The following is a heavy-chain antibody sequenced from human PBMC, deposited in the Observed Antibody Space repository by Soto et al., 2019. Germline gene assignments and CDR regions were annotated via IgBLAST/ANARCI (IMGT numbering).Heavy chain of an antibody. Sequence: QVQLQQWGAGPLRPLETLSLTCGVSGGSFSGYYWAWIRQSPGKGLEWIGEINDRGSINYNPSLKSRVSISVDTSKQHYSLNLRSVPAADTAVYYCARESHDILTGPPWVWYFDLWGRGTLVTVSS. CDR3: ARESHDILTGPPWVWYFDL. V-gene: IGHV4-34*01. CDR1: GGSFSGYY. J-gene: IGHJ2*01. D-gene: IGHD3-9*01. CDR2: INDRGSI.